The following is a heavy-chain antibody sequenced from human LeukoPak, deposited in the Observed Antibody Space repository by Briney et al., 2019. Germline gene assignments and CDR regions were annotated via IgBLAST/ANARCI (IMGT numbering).Heavy chain of an antibody. CDR1: GGSFSGYY. CDR3: ARLSRKTRPSFYYGSGTPAPMDV. J-gene: IGHJ6*04. Sequence: NTSETLSLTCAVYGGSFSGYYWSWIRQPPGKGLEWIGEINHSGSTNYNPSLKSRVTISVDTSKNQFSLKLSSATAADTAVYYCARLSRKTRPSFYYGSGTPAPMDVWGKGTTVTISS. D-gene: IGHD3-10*01. V-gene: IGHV4-34*01. CDR2: INHSGST.